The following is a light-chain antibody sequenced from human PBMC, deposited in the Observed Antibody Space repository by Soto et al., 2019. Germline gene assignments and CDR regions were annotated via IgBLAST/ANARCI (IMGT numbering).Light chain of an antibody. J-gene: IGLJ2*01. V-gene: IGLV2-8*01. Sequence: QSALTQPPSASGSPGQSVTISCTGTSSDVGYYNYVSWYQQHPGKAPKLMIYEVSKRPSGVPDRFSGSKSGNTASLTVSGLQAEDETDYYCSSYAGSNNLVFGGGTKLTVL. CDR3: SSYAGSNNLV. CDR2: EVS. CDR1: SSDVGYYNY.